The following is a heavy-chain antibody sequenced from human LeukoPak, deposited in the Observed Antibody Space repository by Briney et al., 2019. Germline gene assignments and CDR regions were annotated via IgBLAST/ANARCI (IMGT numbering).Heavy chain of an antibody. CDR3: ARDVKQLVFDY. CDR2: IIPILGIA. D-gene: IGHD6-6*01. V-gene: IGHV1-69*04. CDR1: GGTFSSYA. J-gene: IGHJ4*02. Sequence: RASVKVSCKASGGTFSSYAISWVRQAPGQGLEWMGRIIPILGIANYAQKFQGRVTITADKSTSTAYMELSSLRSEDTAVHYCARDVKQLVFDYWGQGTLVTVSS.